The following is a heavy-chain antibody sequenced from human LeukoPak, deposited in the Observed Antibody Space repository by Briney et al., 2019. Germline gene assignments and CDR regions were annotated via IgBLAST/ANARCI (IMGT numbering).Heavy chain of an antibody. V-gene: IGHV3-7*01. CDR1: GFTFSSYW. Sequence: GGSLRLSCAASGFTFSSYWMSWVRQAPGKGLEWMANIKQDGSEKYYVDSVKGRFTISRDNAKNSLYLQMNSLRAEDTAVYYCARDGGEYYDFWSGYLYYYYMDVWGKGTTVTVSS. D-gene: IGHD3-3*01. J-gene: IGHJ6*03. CDR3: ARDGGEYYDFWSGYLYYYYMDV. CDR2: IKQDGSEK.